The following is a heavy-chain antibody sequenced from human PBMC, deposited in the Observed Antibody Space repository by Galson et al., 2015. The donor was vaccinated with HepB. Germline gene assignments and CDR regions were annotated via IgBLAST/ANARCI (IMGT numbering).Heavy chain of an antibody. D-gene: IGHD3-16*02. J-gene: IGHJ4*02. CDR2: ISYDGSNK. V-gene: IGHV3-30*04. Sequence: SLRLSCAASGFTFSGYAMHWVRQAPGKGLEWVAVISYDGSNKYYADSVKGRFTISRDNSKNTLYLQMNSLRAEDTAVYYCAREGYDYVWGSYRYRIDYWGQGTLVTVSS. CDR1: GFTFSGYA. CDR3: AREGYDYVWGSYRYRIDY.